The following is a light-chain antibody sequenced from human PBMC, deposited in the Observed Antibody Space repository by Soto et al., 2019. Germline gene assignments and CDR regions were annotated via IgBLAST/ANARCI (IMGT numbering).Light chain of an antibody. CDR3: QTWGTGIWV. CDR1: SGHSSYA. J-gene: IGLJ3*02. CDR2: LNSDGSH. Sequence: QPVLTQSPSASASLGASVKLTCTLSSGHSSYAIAWHQQQPEKGPRYLMKLNSDGSHSQGGGIPDRFSGSSSGAARYLTIARRQSEDDADYYCQTWGTGIWVFGGGTKLTVL. V-gene: IGLV4-69*01.